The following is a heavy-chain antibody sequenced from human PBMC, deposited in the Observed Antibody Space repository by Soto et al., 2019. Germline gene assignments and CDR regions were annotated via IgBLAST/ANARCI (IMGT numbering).Heavy chain of an antibody. CDR3: ARGRYYFDY. J-gene: IGHJ4*02. CDR2: MYHSGST. CDR1: GGSISSYY. V-gene: IGHV4-59*01. Sequence: SETLSLTCTVSGGSISSYYWSWIRQPPGRGLEWIGYMYHSGSTNYNPSLKSRVTISIDTSKNQFSLRLSSVTAADTAVYYCARGRYYFDYWGQGALVTVSS.